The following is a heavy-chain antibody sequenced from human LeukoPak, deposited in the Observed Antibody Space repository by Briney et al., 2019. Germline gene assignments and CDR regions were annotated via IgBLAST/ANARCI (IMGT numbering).Heavy chain of an antibody. CDR3: ARPRKSGSYYVDY. CDR1: GFTFSSYS. CDR2: ISSSSSSI. D-gene: IGHD1-26*01. Sequence: PGGSLRLSCAASGFTFSSYSMAWVRQAPGKGLEWVSYISSSSSSIYYADSVKGRFTISRDNAKNSLYLQMNSLRAEDTAVYYCARPRKSGSYYVDYWGQGTLVTVSS. J-gene: IGHJ4*02. V-gene: IGHV3-48*04.